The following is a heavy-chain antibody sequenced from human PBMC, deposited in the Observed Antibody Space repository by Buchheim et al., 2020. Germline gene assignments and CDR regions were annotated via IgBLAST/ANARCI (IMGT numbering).Heavy chain of an antibody. Sequence: EVQLVESGGGLVKPGGSLRLSCAASGFTFSSYSMNWVRQAPGKGLEWVSSISSSSSYIYYADSVKGRFTISRDNAKNSLYLQMNSLRAEDTAVYYCARGDYDILTGYYSYYFDYWGQGT. D-gene: IGHD3-9*01. V-gene: IGHV3-21*01. J-gene: IGHJ4*02. CDR3: ARGDYDILTGYYSYYFDY. CDR2: ISSSSSYI. CDR1: GFTFSSYS.